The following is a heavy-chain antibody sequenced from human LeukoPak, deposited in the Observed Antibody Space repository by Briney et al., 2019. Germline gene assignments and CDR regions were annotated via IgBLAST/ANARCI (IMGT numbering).Heavy chain of an antibody. J-gene: IGHJ4*02. Sequence: SETLSLTCTVSGGSISNYYWSWIRQPPGKGLEWIGYIYNSGSTSYNPSLKSRVTISVDTSKNQFSLKLTSVTTADTAVYYCAREAGVAAAVHCDYWGQGSLVTVSS. CDR3: AREAGVAAAVHCDY. D-gene: IGHD6-13*01. CDR1: GGSISNYY. V-gene: IGHV4-59*01. CDR2: IYNSGST.